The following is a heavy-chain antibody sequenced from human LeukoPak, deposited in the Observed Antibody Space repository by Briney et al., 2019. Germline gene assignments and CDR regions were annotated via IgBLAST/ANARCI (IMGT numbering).Heavy chain of an antibody. Sequence: ASVKVSCKASGYTFTSYGISWVRQAPGQGLEWVGWISAYNGNTNYAQKLQGRVTMTTDTSTSTAYMELRSLRSEDTGVYCCATYSGRIVVVSDAFDIWGQGTMVTVSS. J-gene: IGHJ3*02. CDR2: ISAYNGNT. CDR1: GYTFTSYG. D-gene: IGHD3-22*01. V-gene: IGHV1-18*01. CDR3: ATYSGRIVVVSDAFDI.